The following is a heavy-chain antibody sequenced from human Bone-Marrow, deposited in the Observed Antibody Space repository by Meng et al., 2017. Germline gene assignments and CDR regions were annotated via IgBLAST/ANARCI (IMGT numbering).Heavy chain of an antibody. J-gene: IGHJ4*02. Sequence: ASVKVSCKASGYTFPDYWLHWVRRAPGQGLEWMGRINPKSGDTHYAQRFQGRVTMTGDTSISPASMELSGLRSDDTAMYYCARNEDISAAGKLFGDYWGQGTLVTVSS. D-gene: IGHD6-13*01. CDR1: GYTFPDYW. V-gene: IGHV1-2*06. CDR3: ARNEDISAAGKLFGDY. CDR2: INPKSGDT.